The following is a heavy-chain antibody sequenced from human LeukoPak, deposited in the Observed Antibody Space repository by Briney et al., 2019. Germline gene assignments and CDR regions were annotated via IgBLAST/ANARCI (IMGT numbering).Heavy chain of an antibody. Sequence: SQTLSLTCAISGDSVSSNSAAWNWIRQSPSRGLEWLGRTYYRSKWFNDYAVSVKSRITISADTSKNQLSLQLNSVTPEDTAVYYCARGPASSSWSPDYYYGMDVWGQGTTVTVSS. D-gene: IGHD6-13*01. V-gene: IGHV6-1*01. CDR2: TYYRSKWFN. CDR1: GDSVSSNSAA. CDR3: ARGPASSSWSPDYYYGMDV. J-gene: IGHJ6*02.